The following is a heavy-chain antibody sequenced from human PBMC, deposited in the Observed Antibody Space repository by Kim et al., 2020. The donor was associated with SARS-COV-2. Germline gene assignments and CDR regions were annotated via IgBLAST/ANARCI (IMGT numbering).Heavy chain of an antibody. Sequence: ASVKVSCKVSGYTLTELSMHWVRQAPGKGLEWMGGFDPEDGETIYAQKFQGRVTMTEDTSTDTAYMELSSLRSEDTAVYYCATVSPRAAAGIFLDYYYYYGMDVWGQGTTVTVSS. CDR1: GYTLTELS. J-gene: IGHJ6*02. CDR2: FDPEDGET. D-gene: IGHD6-13*01. CDR3: ATVSPRAAAGIFLDYYYYYGMDV. V-gene: IGHV1-24*01.